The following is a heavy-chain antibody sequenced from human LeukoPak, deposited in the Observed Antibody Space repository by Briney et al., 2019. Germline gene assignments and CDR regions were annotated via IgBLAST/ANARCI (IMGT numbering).Heavy chain of an antibody. CDR2: INPNSGGT. V-gene: IGHV1-2*02. CDR1: GYTFTGYY. CDR3: ARLPQSVVVVPAASGSDY. D-gene: IGHD2-2*01. J-gene: IGHJ4*02. Sequence: ASVKVSCKASGYTFTGYYMHWVRQAPGQGLEWMGWINPNSGGTNYAQKFQGRVTMTRDTSISTAYMELSRLRSDDTAVYYCARLPQSVVVVPAASGSDYWGQGTLVTVSS.